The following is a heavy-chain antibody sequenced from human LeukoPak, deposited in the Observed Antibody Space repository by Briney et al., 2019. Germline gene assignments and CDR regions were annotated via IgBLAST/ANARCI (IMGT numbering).Heavy chain of an antibody. Sequence: GGSLGLSCAVSGITLSNYGMSWVRQAPGKGLEWVAGISDSGGSRNYADSVKGRFTISRDNPKNTLYLQMNSLRAEDTAVYFCAKRGVVIRVILVGFHKEAYYFDSWGQGALVTVSS. V-gene: IGHV3-23*01. CDR1: GITLSNYG. CDR2: ISDSGGSR. D-gene: IGHD3-22*01. CDR3: AKRGVVIRVILVGFHKEAYYFDS. J-gene: IGHJ4*02.